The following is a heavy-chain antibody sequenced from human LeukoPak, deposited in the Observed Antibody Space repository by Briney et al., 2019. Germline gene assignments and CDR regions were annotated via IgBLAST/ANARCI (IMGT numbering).Heavy chain of an antibody. CDR3: ARGRRTIFGVVIRPYFDY. CDR2: INHSGST. J-gene: IGHJ4*02. CDR1: GGSSSGYY. V-gene: IGHV4-34*01. D-gene: IGHD3-3*01. Sequence: SETLSLTCAVYGGSSSGYYWSWIRQPPGKGLEWIGEINHSGSTNYNPSLKSRVTISVDTSKNQFSLKLSSVTAADTAVYYCARGRRTIFGVVIRPYFDYWGQGTLVTVSS.